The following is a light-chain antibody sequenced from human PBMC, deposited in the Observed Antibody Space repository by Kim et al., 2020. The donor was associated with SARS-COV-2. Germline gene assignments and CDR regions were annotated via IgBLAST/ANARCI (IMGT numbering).Light chain of an antibody. V-gene: IGKV3-15*01. CDR2: GAS. CDR1: QDISSK. CDR3: QQYNDGPPWT. J-gene: IGKJ1*01. Sequence: PGERHTLPCRAGQDISSKVAWYQQKPGQAARLLIHGASTRAGGSPARFSGSRSGTEFTLTTSSLQSEDFSVCYCQQYNDGPPWTFGQGTKVDIK.